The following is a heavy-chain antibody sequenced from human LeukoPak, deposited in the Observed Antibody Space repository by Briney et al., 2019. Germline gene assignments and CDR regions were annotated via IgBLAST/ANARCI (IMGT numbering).Heavy chain of an antibody. CDR1: GGSISSSSYY. Sequence: SETLSLTCTVSGGSISSSSYYWGWIRQPPGKGLEWIGIIYYSGNTYYNPSLKSRVTISVDTSKNQFSLRLSSVTAADTAVYYCARQAGYSYGYEGAFEIWGQGTMVTVSS. D-gene: IGHD5-18*01. V-gene: IGHV4-39*01. J-gene: IGHJ3*02. CDR2: IYYSGNT. CDR3: ARQAGYSYGYEGAFEI.